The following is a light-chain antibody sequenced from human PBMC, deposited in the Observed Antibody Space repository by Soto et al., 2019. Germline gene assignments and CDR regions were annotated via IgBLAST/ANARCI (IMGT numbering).Light chain of an antibody. CDR2: GAS. CDR1: QDIGSV. CDR3: QHYLNYPIT. V-gene: IGKV1-8*01. Sequence: IRMTQSPSSLSASTGDTVTITCRASQDIGSVLAWYQQKPGTAPKVLISGASNLHGGVPSRFSGSGSRTDFTLTITHLQSEDFATYYCQHYLNYPITFGQGTRLEIK. J-gene: IGKJ5*01.